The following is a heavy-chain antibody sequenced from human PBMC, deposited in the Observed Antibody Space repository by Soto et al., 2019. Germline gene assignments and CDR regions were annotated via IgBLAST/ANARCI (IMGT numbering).Heavy chain of an antibody. CDR3: AKQYCSGGSCYYQYYFDY. CDR2: ISGSGGST. J-gene: IGHJ4*02. CDR1: GFTFSSYA. Sequence: GGSLRLSCAASGFTFSSYAMSWVRQAPGKGLEWVSAISGSGGSTYYADSVKGRFTISRDNSKNTLYLQMNSLRAEDTAVYYCAKQYCSGGSCYYQYYFDYWGQGTLVTVSS. V-gene: IGHV3-23*01. D-gene: IGHD2-15*01.